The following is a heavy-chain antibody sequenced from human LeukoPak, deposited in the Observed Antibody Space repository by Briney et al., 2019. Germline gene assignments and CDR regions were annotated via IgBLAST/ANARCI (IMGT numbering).Heavy chain of an antibody. D-gene: IGHD3-3*01. V-gene: IGHV3-66*02. J-gene: IGHJ5*02. CDR3: ARGKTYYDFWSGYSFWFDP. CDR2: IYSGGST. CDR1: GFTVSSNY. Sequence: HPGGSLRLSCAPSGFTVSSNYMSWVRQAPGKGLEWVSVIYSGGSTYYADSVKGRFTISRDNSKNTLYLQMNSLRAEDTAVYYCARGKTYYDFWSGYSFWFDPWGQGTLVTVSS.